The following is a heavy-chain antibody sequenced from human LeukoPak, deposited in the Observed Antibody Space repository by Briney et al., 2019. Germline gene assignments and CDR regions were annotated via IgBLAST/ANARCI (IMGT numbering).Heavy chain of an antibody. D-gene: IGHD5-18*01. CDR2: VDHTGST. V-gene: IGHV4-59*01. CDR1: DDSITMYY. Sequence: SETLSLTCTVSDDSITMYYWTWIRQPPGKGLEWIGYVDHTGSTKFNPSLNGRVSISRDTSNNFFSLKLSSVTAADTAVYYCARGRKYTSGYRVTELGSGYSDYWGQGTLVTVSS. J-gene: IGHJ4*02. CDR3: ARGRKYTSGYRVTELGSGYSDY.